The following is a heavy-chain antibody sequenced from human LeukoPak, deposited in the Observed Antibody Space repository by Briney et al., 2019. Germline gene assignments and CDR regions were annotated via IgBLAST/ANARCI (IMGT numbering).Heavy chain of an antibody. CDR3: ARSYYDSFPYYYYYGMDV. J-gene: IGHJ6*02. Sequence: GGSLRLSCAASGFTFSSYAMHWVRQAPGKGLEWVAVISYDGSNKYYADSVKGRFTISRDNSKNTLYLQMNSLRAEDTAVYYCARSYYDSFPYYYYYGMDVWGQGTTVTVSS. CDR2: ISYDGSNK. CDR1: GFTFSSYA. V-gene: IGHV3-30-3*01. D-gene: IGHD3-22*01.